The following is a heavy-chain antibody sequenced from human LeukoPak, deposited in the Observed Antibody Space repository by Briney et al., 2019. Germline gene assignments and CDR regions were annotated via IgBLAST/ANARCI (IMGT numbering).Heavy chain of an antibody. V-gene: IGHV3-21*01. Sequence: GGSLRLSCAASGFTFASYVMNWVRQAPGKGLEWVSTISGSGGTTCYADSVKGRFTISRDNAKNSLYLQMNSLRAEDTAAYYCARSKAAPGAFDIWGQGTMVTVSS. CDR3: ARSKAAPGAFDI. CDR2: ISGSGGTT. CDR1: GFTFASYV. D-gene: IGHD6-6*01. J-gene: IGHJ3*02.